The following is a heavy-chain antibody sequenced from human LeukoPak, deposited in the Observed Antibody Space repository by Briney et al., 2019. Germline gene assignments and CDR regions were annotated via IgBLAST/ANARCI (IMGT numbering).Heavy chain of an antibody. CDR3: ARGGYYGSGNDFRFDP. V-gene: IGHV4-59*01. CDR1: GGSISSYY. CDR2: IYYSGST. D-gene: IGHD3-10*01. J-gene: IGHJ5*02. Sequence: SETLSLTCTVSGGSISSYYWSWIRQPPGKGLEWIGYIYYSGSTNYKPSLKSRVTISVDTSKNQFSLKLSSVTAADTAVYYCARGGYYGSGNDFRFDPWGQGTLVTVSS.